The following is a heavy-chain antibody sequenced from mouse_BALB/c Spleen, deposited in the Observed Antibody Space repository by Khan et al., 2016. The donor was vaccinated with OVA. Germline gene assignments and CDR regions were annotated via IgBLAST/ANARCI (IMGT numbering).Heavy chain of an antibody. Sequence: VQLKESGPGLVKPSQSLSLTCTVAGYSITSDYAWNWTRQFPGNKLEWMGYISYSGSTGYNPSLKSRISITRDTSKNQFFLQLNSVTTEDTATXYCASELGRYYAMDYWGQGTSVTVSS. CDR2: ISYSGST. CDR1: GYSITSDYA. V-gene: IGHV3-2*02. CDR3: ASELGRYYAMDY. D-gene: IGHD4-1*01. J-gene: IGHJ4*01.